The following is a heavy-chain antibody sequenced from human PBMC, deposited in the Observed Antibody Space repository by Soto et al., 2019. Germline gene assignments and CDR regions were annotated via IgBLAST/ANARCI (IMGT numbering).Heavy chain of an antibody. V-gene: IGHV4-31*03. CDR3: AREGSAFDI. CDR2: IYYSGST. J-gene: IGHJ3*02. CDR1: CGSIISGGYY. D-gene: IGHD2-15*01. Sequence: SETLSLTCTFSCGSIISGGYYWSWIRQHPGKGLEWIGYIYYSGSTYYNPSLKSRVTISVDTSKNQFSLKLSSVTAADTAVYYCAREGSAFDIWGQGTMVTVSS.